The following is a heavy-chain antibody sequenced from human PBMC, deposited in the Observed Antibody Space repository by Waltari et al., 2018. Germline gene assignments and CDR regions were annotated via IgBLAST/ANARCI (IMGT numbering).Heavy chain of an antibody. D-gene: IGHD3-22*01. CDR1: GFTFDDYA. CDR2: INWNSGSI. CDR3: LKKNDEVYDRNGLVYDAFDM. V-gene: IGHV3-9*01. J-gene: IGHJ3*02. Sequence: EVQLVESGGGLVQPGRSLRLSCAASGFTFDDYAMPWVRQVPGKGRELVAGINWNSGSIGYGDSVKGRFTIPRDNARNYLYWQMNSLTTEDTALYYCLKKNDEVYDRNGLVYDAFDMWGQGTMVTVSS.